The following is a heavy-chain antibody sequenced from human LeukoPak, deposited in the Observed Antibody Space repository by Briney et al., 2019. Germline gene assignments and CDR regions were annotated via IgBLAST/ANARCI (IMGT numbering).Heavy chain of an antibody. CDR1: GFTFDDYA. V-gene: IGHV3-9*03. CDR2: ISWNSGSI. CDR3: AKVRNYYDSSGSFDH. Sequence: GGSLRLSCAASGFTFDDYAMHWVRQAPGKGLEWVSGISWNSGSIGYADSVKGRFTISRDNAKNSLYLQMNSLRAEDMALYYCAKVRNYYDSSGSFDHWGQGTLVTVSS. D-gene: IGHD3-22*01. J-gene: IGHJ4*02.